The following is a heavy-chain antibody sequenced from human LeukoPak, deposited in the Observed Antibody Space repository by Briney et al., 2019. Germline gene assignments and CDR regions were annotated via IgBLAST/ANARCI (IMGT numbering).Heavy chain of an antibody. CDR3: AEGEAAGIAAAGKRFDP. CDR2: ISWNSGSI. V-gene: IGHV3-9*01. D-gene: IGHD6-13*01. Sequence: AGGSLRLSCAASGFTFDDYAMHWVRQAPGKGLEWVSGISWNSGSIGYVDSVKGRFTISRDNAKNSLYLQMNSLRAEDTALYYCAEGEAAGIAAAGKRFDPWGQGTLVTVSS. CDR1: GFTFDDYA. J-gene: IGHJ5*02.